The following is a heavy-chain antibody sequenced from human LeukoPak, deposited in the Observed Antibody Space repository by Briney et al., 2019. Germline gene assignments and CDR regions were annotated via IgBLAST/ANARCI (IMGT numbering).Heavy chain of an antibody. D-gene: IGHD2-21*01. Sequence: GGSLRLSCAASGFPFSGFYMTWIRQAPGKGPEWLSDISSSGDYTDYADSVKGRFTISRDNTKNSLYLQMTSLRAEDTAVYYCARAAVTLELLSEHYYFDYWGQGTLVTVSS. CDR2: ISSSGDYT. CDR1: GFPFSGFY. CDR3: ARAAVTLELLSEHYYFDY. J-gene: IGHJ4*02. V-gene: IGHV3-11*06.